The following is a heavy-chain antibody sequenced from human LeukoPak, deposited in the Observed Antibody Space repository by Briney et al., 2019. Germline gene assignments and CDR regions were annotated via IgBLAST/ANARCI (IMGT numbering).Heavy chain of an antibody. D-gene: IGHD6-19*01. J-gene: IGHJ4*02. CDR3: GSGMAVADYTSDN. CDR2: VSAYNDNT. CDR1: GYTFTRYG. V-gene: IGHV1-18*01. Sequence: ASVKVSCAPSGYTFTRYGINWARQAPGQGLEWMGWVSAYNDNTNYAQKLQGRVTMTTDASTSTAYMELRSLSSDDTAVYYCGSGMAVADYTSDNWGQGTLVPVSS.